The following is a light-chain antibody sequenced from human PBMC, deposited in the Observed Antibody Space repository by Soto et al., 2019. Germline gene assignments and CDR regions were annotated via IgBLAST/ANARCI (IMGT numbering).Light chain of an antibody. CDR2: EAS. V-gene: IGLV2-18*01. CDR3: SLYTSENTYV. CDR1: STDFVSYNR. J-gene: IGLJ1*01. Sequence: QSALAQPPSVSGSPGQSVTISCTGTSTDFVSYNRVSWYQQPPGTAPKLIIYEASNRPSGVPDRFSGSKSGNTASLTISGHQAADEAVYYCSLYTSENTYVFGTGTKV.